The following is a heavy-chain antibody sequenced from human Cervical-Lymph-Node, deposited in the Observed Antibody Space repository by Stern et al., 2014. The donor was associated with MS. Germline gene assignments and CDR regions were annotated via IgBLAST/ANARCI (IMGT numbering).Heavy chain of an antibody. CDR2: ISDIGDRT. CDR3: VRDPPLDARFLGLDP. CDR1: GFTFNTYG. V-gene: IGHV3-23*04. J-gene: IGHJ5*02. Sequence: EVQLVESGGGLVPPGGSLRLSCTVSGFTFNTYGMSLVRQAPGMGLEWISAISDIGDRTYYADSVQGRFTISRDNSKNTLYLQMNSLSAEDTAVYYCVRDPPLDARFLGLDPSGQGTLVTVSS. D-gene: IGHD3-3*01.